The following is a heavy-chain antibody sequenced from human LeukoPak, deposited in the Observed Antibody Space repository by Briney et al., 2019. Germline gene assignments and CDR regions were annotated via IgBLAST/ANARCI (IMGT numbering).Heavy chain of an antibody. V-gene: IGHV4-39*07. CDR2: VYYNGNA. CDR3: ARGPGPGVAAAGTKSWFDH. J-gene: IGHJ5*02. D-gene: IGHD6-13*01. Sequence: SETLSLTCTVSGDSIRSTSYYWVWIRQPPGKGLEWIGSVYYNGNAYYNPSLRSRVTISVDTSKNQFSLKLTSATAADTAEVYCARGPGPGVAAAGTKSWFDHWGQGTLVTVSS. CDR1: GDSIRSTSYY.